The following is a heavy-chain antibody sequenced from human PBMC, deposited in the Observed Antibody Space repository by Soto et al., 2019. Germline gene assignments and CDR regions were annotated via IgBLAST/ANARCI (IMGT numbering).Heavy chain of an antibody. CDR2: TSTSSTTK. CDR1: GFSFSAYS. CDR3: AGSYSSGNWYFDY. D-gene: IGHD3-10*01. J-gene: IGHJ4*02. Sequence: VGSLRLSGAASGFSFSAYSMNWVRQAPGKGLEWIAYTSTSSTTKYYADSVRGRFSISRDNANDLLYLDMDKLRDEDTGIYYCAGSYSSGNWYFDYWGLGTPVTVSS. V-gene: IGHV3-48*02.